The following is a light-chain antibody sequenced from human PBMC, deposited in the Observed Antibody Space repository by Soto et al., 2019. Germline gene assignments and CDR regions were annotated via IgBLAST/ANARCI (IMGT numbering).Light chain of an antibody. CDR1: QSVDRNY. CDR2: ATS. CDR3: QQYGGSPPAYT. J-gene: IGKJ2*01. V-gene: IGKV3-20*01. Sequence: EVVLTQSPGPLSLSPGERANLSCRASQSVDRNYLSWFQHKRGQPPRVLVFATSSRAAGTPVRFSGSGSGTNFTLTITRVEPEDFGVYYCQQYGGSPPAYTFGLGTKLEI.